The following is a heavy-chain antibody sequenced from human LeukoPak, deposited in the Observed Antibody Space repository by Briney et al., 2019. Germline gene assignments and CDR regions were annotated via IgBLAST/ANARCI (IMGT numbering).Heavy chain of an antibody. CDR3: ARHNPSRSLVLFDP. CDR1: GYSITSGYY. V-gene: IGHV4-38-2*01. D-gene: IGHD2/OR15-2a*01. Sequence: PSETLSLTCDVSGYSITSGYYWGWIRQPPGKGLEWIGSVHYSATSYYNRSRKSRVTISVDTSKNQFSLKLSSVTAADTAVYYCARHNPSRSLVLFDPWGQGTLVTVSS. CDR2: VHYSATS. J-gene: IGHJ5*02.